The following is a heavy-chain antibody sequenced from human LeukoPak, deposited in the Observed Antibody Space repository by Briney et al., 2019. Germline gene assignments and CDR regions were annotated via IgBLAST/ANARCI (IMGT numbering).Heavy chain of an antibody. D-gene: IGHD2-15*01. CDR2: IYYSGST. V-gene: IGHV4-59*01. J-gene: IGHJ4*02. Sequence: PSETLSLTCTVSGGSISSYYGSCIRQPPGKGLEWVGYIYYSGSTNYNPSLKRRGTISSETSKNRFPLKLSSVTAADTAVYFCARHGCAFDYWGQGNLVTVSS. CDR3: ARHGCAFDY. CDR1: GGSISSYY.